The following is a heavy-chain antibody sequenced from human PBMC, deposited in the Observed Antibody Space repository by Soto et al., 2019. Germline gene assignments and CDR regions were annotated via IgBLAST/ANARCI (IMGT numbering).Heavy chain of an antibody. V-gene: IGHV1-3*01. CDR2: INAGNGNT. CDR3: ARRNGRSFDY. J-gene: IGHJ4*02. D-gene: IGHD2-8*01. Sequence: ASVKVSCKVSGYTFTSYAMHWVRQAPGQRLEWMGWINAGNGNTKYSQRLQGRVTITRDTSATTGYMELTSLISEDTAVYYCARRNGRSFDYWGQGTLVTVSS. CDR1: GYTFTSYA.